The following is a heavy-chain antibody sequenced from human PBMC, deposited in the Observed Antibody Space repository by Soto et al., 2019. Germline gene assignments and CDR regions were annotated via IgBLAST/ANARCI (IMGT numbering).Heavy chain of an antibody. J-gene: IGHJ6*02. CDR2: IIPIFGTA. CDR3: ARDGWGGGSYYYYGMDV. V-gene: IGHV1-69*12. D-gene: IGHD1-1*01. Sequence: QVQLVQSGAEVKKPGSSVKVSCKASGGTFSSYAISWVRQAPGQGLEWMGGIIPIFGTANYAQKFQGRVTITADESTSTAYMELSGLRSEDTAVYYCARDGWGGGSYYYYGMDVWGQGTTVTVSS. CDR1: GGTFSSYA.